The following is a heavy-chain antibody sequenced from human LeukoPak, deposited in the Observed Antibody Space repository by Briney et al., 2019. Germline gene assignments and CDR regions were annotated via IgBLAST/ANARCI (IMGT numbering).Heavy chain of an antibody. D-gene: IGHD4-17*01. V-gene: IGHV3-7*04. Sequence: GRSLRLSWPASALTFSSSWISSVRQAPRNWLGWVANIKQDGSEKNYVDSGKDRFTISRDNAKHSLYLQMNSLRAEDTAVYYCARTYGDYVDYYYGMDVWGQGTTVTVSS. J-gene: IGHJ6*02. CDR1: ALTFSSSW. CDR3: ARTYGDYVDYYYGMDV. CDR2: IKQDGSEK.